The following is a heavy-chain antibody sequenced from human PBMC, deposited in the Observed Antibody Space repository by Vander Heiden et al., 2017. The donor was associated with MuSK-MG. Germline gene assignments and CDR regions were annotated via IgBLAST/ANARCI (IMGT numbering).Heavy chain of an antibody. CDR2: IYHSGST. CDR3: ARRPSLERNDAFDI. V-gene: IGHV4-38-2*01. Sequence: QVQLQESGPGLVKPSETLSLTCAVSGYSISSGYYWGWIRQPPGKGLEWIGSIYHSGSTYYNPALKSRVTISVDTSKNQFSLKLSSVTAADTAVYYCARRPSLERNDAFDIWGQGTMVTVSS. CDR1: GYSISSGYY. J-gene: IGHJ3*02.